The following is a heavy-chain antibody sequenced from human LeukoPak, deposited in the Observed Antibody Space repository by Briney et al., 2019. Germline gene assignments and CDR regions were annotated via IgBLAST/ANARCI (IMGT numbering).Heavy chain of an antibody. CDR1: GNSFTSYW. CDR3: ARRIAGAATDY. D-gene: IGHD6-13*01. CDR2: IYPDDADI. Sequence: GESLKISSKGSGNSFTSYWIGWVRQMPGKGLEWMGIIYPDDADIRYNPSFRGQVTISADKSNSPAYMQWSSLKASDTAIYYCARRIAGAATDYWGQGTLVTVSS. J-gene: IGHJ4*02. V-gene: IGHV5-51*01.